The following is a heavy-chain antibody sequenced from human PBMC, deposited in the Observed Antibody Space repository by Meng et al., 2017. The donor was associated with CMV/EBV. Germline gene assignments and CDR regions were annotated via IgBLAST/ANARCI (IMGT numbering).Heavy chain of an antibody. V-gene: IGHV1-2*02. CDR3: ARGPLGEYSNYDAT. D-gene: IGHD4-11*01. J-gene: IGHJ5*02. CDR2: INPNSGGT. CDR1: GYTFTGYY. Sequence: QVALVQSGAGVKKPGASVKVSCKASGYTFTGYYMHWVRQAPGQGLEWMGWINPNSGGTNYAQKFQGRVTMTRDTSISTAYMELSRLRSDDTAAYYCARGPLGEYSNYDATWGQGTLVTVSS.